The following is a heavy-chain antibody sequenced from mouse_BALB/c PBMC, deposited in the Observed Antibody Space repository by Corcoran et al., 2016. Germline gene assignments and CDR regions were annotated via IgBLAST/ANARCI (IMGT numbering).Heavy chain of an antibody. J-gene: IGHJ4*01. Sequence: EVQLQQSGPELVKPGASGKMSCKASGYTFTSYVMHWVKQKPGQGLEWIGYINPYNDGTKYNEKFKGKATLTSDKSSSTAYMELSSLTSEDSAVYYCAREGSQRGYYAMDYWGQGTSVTVSS. CDR1: GYTFTSYV. CDR2: INPYNDGT. V-gene: IGHV1S136*01. CDR3: AREGSQRGYYAMDY.